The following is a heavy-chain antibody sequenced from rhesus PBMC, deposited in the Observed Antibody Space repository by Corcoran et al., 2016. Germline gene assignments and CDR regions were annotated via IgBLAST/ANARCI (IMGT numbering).Heavy chain of an antibody. D-gene: IGHD6-25*01. Sequence: QVQLQESGQGLVKPSKTLSLTCTVSVASISSYWWSWIRQPPGKGRGWIGAINGNSGSTNANPTLKILDTIARNTSKNQCPRKLSSVPAADTAVYYCAISTPHSGRFDYWGQGVLVTVSS. CDR3: AISTPHSGRFDY. CDR1: VASISSYW. CDR2: INGNSGST. J-gene: IGHJ4*01. V-gene: IGHV4-80*01.